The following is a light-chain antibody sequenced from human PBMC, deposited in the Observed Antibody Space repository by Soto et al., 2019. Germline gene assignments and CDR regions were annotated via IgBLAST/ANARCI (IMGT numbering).Light chain of an antibody. J-gene: IGKJ2*01. CDR2: GVS. CDR3: QQYNNWPHT. V-gene: IGKV3-15*01. CDR1: QSVSSK. Sequence: EIVMTQSPASRSGWRLGIGTVSFMASQSVSSKLAWFQQKPGQAPSLLIYGVSTRATGVPVRFSGSGSGTEFTLTINSLQSQDFAVYYCQQYNNWPHTFGQVTKVDIK.